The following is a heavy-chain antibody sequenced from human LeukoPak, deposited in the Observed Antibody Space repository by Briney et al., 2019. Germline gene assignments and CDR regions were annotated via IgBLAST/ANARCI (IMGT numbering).Heavy chain of an antibody. Sequence: FSSYSSYIYYAGSVKGRFTISRDNAKNSLYLQMNSLRAEDTAVYYCAKLVGVNALLAAFDIWGQGTMVTVSS. D-gene: IGHD3-16*01. CDR2: FSSYSSYI. CDR3: AKLVGVNALLAAFDI. V-gene: IGHV3-21*04. J-gene: IGHJ3*02.